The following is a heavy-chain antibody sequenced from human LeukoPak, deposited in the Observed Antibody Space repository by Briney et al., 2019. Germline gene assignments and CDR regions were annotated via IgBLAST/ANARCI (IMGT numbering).Heavy chain of an antibody. CDR3: ARVGSGSFDY. J-gene: IGHJ4*02. CDR2: SYDSGST. Sequence: PSETLSLTCTVSGXSISTYYWSWIRQPPGMGLEWSGYSYDSGSTYCNPSLKTRVTISVDTSKNQFSLKLSSVTAADTAVYYCARVGSGSFDYWGQGTLVTVSS. CDR1: GXSISTYY. D-gene: IGHD6-19*01. V-gene: IGHV4-59*01.